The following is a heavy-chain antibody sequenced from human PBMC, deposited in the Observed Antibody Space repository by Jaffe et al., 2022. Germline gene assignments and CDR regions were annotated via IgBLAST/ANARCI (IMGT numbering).Heavy chain of an antibody. CDR3: ARFYYGSGRAGYYFDY. J-gene: IGHJ4*02. CDR2: ISSSSSYI. D-gene: IGHD3-10*01. CDR1: GFTFSSYS. V-gene: IGHV3-21*01. Sequence: EVQLVESGGGLVKPGGSLRLSCAASGFTFSSYSMNWVRQAPGKGLEWVSSISSSSSYIYYADSVKGRFTISRDNAKNSLYLQMNSLRAEDTAVYYCARFYYGSGRAGYYFDYWGQGTLVTVSS.